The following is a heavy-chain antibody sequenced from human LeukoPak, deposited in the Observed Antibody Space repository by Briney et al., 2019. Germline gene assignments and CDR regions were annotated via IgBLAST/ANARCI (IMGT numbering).Heavy chain of an antibody. J-gene: IGHJ1*01. D-gene: IGHD6-13*01. CDR2: ISAYNGNT. CDR1: GYTFTSYG. V-gene: IGHV1-18*01. CDR3: VSTPGYSSSWYTYFQH. Sequence: ASVTVSFTASGYTFTSYGISWVRQAPGQGLEWMGWISAYNGNTNYAQKLQGRVTMTTDTSTSTAYMELRSLRSDDTAVYYCVSTPGYSSSWYTYFQHWGQGTLVTVSS.